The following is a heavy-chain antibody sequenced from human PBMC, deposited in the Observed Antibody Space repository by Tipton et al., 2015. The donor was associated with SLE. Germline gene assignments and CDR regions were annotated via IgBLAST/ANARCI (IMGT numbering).Heavy chain of an antibody. CDR2: IGANGIGT. CDR3: AQARQGWFGELLPVN. CDR1: GFTFNKYA. D-gene: IGHD3-10*01. J-gene: IGHJ4*02. V-gene: IGHV3-23*01. Sequence: SLRLSCAASGFTFNKYAMDWVRQAPGKGLEWVSAIGANGIGTYYADSVNGRFTISRDHSTLYLQMNSLRADDTAVYYCAQARQGWFGELLPVNWGQGTLVSVSS.